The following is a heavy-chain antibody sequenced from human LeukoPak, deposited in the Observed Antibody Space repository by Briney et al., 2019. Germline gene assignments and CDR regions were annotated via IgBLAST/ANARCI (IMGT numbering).Heavy chain of an antibody. V-gene: IGHV3-48*04. J-gene: IGHJ4*02. D-gene: IGHD3-22*01. Sequence: PGGSLRLSCAASGFTFSSYSMMWVRQAPGKGLEWVSYISSSGSTIYYADSVKGRFTISRDNAKNSLYLQMNSLRAEDTAVYYCARVTYYYDSSGYWFDYWGQGTLVTVSS. CDR3: ARVTYYYDSSGYWFDY. CDR2: ISSSGSTI. CDR1: GFTFSSYS.